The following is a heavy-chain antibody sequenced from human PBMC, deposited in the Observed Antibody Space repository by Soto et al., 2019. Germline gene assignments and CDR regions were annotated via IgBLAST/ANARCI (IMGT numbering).Heavy chain of an antibody. CDR1: GGSISSSSYY. CDR2: IYYSGST. V-gene: IGHV4-39*01. CDR3: ARQYSISVWFDP. D-gene: IGHD2-15*01. J-gene: IGHJ5*02. Sequence: SENLSITCTVSGGSISSSSYYWGWIRQPPGKGLEWIGSIYYSGSTYYNPSLKSRVTISVDTSKNQFSLKLSSVTTADTAVYYCARQYSISVWFDPWGQGTLVTVSS.